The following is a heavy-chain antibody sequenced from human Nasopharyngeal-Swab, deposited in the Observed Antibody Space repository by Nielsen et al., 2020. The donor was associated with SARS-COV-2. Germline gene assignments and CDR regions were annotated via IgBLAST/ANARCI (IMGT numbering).Heavy chain of an antibody. CDR3: ARERRIVATILSDYYYGMDV. CDR2: INHNSGGT. J-gene: IGHJ6*02. D-gene: IGHD5-12*01. CDR1: GYTFTGYY. V-gene: IGHV1-2*04. Sequence: ASVQVSCKASGYTFTGYYMHWVRQAPGKGLEWMGWINHNSGGTNYAQKFQGWVTMTRDTSISTAYMELSRLRSDDTAVYYCARERRIVATILSDYYYGMDVWGQGTTVTVSS.